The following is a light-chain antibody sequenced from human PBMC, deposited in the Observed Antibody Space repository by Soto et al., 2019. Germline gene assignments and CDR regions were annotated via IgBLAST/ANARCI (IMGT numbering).Light chain of an antibody. CDR3: QQYGSSSFA. Sequence: EIVLTQSPGTLSLSPGERATLSCRASQSVSSNYLAWYQQIPGQAPRLLIYGVSSRAASIPDRFSGSGSGTDFTLTISRLEPEDFAVYYCQQYGSSSFAFGPGTKVDIK. CDR2: GVS. CDR1: QSVSSNY. J-gene: IGKJ3*01. V-gene: IGKV3-20*01.